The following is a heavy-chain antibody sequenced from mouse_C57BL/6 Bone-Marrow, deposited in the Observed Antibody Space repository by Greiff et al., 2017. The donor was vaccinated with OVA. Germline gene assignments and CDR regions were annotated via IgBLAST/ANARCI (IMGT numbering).Heavy chain of an antibody. D-gene: IGHD1-3*01. CDR3: TKSGY. V-gene: IGHV14-4*01. CDR2: NDPESYDT. CDR1: GFIITDDY. Sequence: DVQLHESGASLVRPGASAKLSCTASGFIITDDYINWVKQRPEQGLEWIGWNDPESYDTDYASKFQGKATLTADTSATTAYLQLSSLRSEETAVYYCTKSGYRGQGTLVTDSA. J-gene: IGHJ3*01.